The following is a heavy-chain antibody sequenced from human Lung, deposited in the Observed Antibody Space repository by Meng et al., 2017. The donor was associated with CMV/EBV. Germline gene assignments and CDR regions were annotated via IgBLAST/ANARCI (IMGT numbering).Heavy chain of an antibody. D-gene: IGHD5-12*01. CDR2: ISTGGRDL. CDR3: ARVWGKGSGYDFDL. V-gene: IGHV3-21*01. Sequence: GGSLRLXCAASGFTFSSYDMSWVRQAPGKGLEWVSSISTGGRDLYYADSVKGRFTISRDNAKNSLYLQMNSLRAEDTAVYFCARVWGKGSGYDFDLWRQGXPVTVSS. J-gene: IGHJ4*02. CDR1: GFTFSSYD.